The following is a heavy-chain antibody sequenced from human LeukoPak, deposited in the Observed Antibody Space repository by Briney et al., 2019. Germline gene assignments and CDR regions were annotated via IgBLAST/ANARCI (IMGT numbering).Heavy chain of an antibody. J-gene: IGHJ4*02. Sequence: GGSLRLSCAASGFTFSTYSMNWVRQAPGKGLEWVSAIGGSGTSIYYADSVKGRFTISRDNAKNSLYLQMNGLRAEDTAVYYCAREMTTEAFDYWGQGTLVTVSS. CDR2: IGGSGTSI. CDR3: AREMTTEAFDY. D-gene: IGHD4-11*01. CDR1: GFTFSTYS. V-gene: IGHV3-21*01.